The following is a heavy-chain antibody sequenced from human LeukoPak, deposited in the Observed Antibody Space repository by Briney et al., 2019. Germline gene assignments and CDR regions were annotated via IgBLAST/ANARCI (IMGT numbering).Heavy chain of an antibody. D-gene: IGHD3-22*01. CDR3: ARDVFSYDSSGYYHY. V-gene: IGHV3-21*01. CDR2: ISSSSSYI. CDR1: GFTFSMYW. Sequence: GGSLRLSCAASGFTFSMYWMNWVRQAPGKGLEWVSSISSSSSYIYYADSVKGRFTISRDNAKNSLYLQMNSLRAEDTAVYYCARDVFSYDSSGYYHYWGQGTLVTVSS. J-gene: IGHJ4*02.